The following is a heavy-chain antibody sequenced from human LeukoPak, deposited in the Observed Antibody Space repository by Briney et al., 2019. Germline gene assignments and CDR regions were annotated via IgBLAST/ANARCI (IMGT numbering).Heavy chain of an antibody. CDR2: INHSGST. D-gene: IGHD3-3*01. J-gene: IGHJ5*02. Sequence: GSLRLSCAAPGFTFSSYEMNWIRQPPGKGLEWIGEINHSGSTNYNPSLKSRVTISVDTSKNQFSLKLSSVTAADTAVYYCARGSYDFWSGIQLNWFDPWGQGTLVTVSS. CDR1: GFTFSSYE. CDR3: ARGSYDFWSGIQLNWFDP. V-gene: IGHV4-34*01.